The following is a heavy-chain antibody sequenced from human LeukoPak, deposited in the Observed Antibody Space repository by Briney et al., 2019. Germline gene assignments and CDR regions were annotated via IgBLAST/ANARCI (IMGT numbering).Heavy chain of an antibody. CDR1: GGSISSYY. Sequence: PSETLSLTCTVSGGSISSYYWSWIRQPPGKGLEWIGYIYYSGSTNYNPSLKSRVTMSVDTPKNQFSLKLSSVTAADTAVYYCARTYCSGGSCYFVYFDYWGQGTLVTVSS. D-gene: IGHD2-15*01. CDR2: IYYSGST. CDR3: ARTYCSGGSCYFVYFDY. V-gene: IGHV4-59*08. J-gene: IGHJ4*02.